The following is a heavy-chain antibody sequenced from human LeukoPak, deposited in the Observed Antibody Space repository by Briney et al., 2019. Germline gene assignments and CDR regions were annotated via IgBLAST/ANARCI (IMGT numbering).Heavy chain of an antibody. J-gene: IGHJ4*02. D-gene: IGHD4-17*01. V-gene: IGHV4-38-2*02. CDR2: IYHSGST. Sequence: SGTLSLTCTVSGYSISSGYYWGWIRQPPGKGLEWIGSIYHSGSTYYNPSLKSRVTISVDTSKNQFSLKLSSVTAADTAVYYCAGHDYGDYVYPFDYWGQGTLVTVSS. CDR3: AGHDYGDYVYPFDY. CDR1: GYSISSGYY.